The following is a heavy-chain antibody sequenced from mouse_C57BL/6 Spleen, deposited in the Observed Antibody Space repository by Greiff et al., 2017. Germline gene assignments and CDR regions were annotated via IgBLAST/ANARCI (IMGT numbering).Heavy chain of an antibody. CDR3: ARHEDYCSSNWYFDV. Sequence: QVQLQQSGAELVKPGASVKLSCKASGYTFTEYTIHWVKQRSGQGLEWIGWIYPGSGSIKYNEKFKDKAKLTADKYSSTVSMQLSSLAANDSAVYFSARHEDYCSSNWYFDVWGTWTTLTVAS. V-gene: IGHV1-62-2*01. D-gene: IGHD1-1*01. CDR1: GYTFTEYT. CDR2: IYPGSGSI. J-gene: IGHJ1*03.